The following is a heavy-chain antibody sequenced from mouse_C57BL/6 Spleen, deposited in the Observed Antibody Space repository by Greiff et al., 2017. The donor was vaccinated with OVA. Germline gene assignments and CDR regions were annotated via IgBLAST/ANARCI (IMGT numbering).Heavy chain of an antibody. Sequence: EVMLVESGEGLVKPGGSLKLSCAASGFTFSSYAMSWVRQTPEKRLEWVAYISSGGYYIYYADTVKGRFTISRDNARNTLYLQMSSLKSEDTAMYYCTRDLDDYFDYWGQGTTLTVSS. CDR3: TRDLDDYFDY. CDR1: GFTFSSYA. J-gene: IGHJ2*01. D-gene: IGHD2-3*01. V-gene: IGHV5-9-1*02. CDR2: ISSGGYYI.